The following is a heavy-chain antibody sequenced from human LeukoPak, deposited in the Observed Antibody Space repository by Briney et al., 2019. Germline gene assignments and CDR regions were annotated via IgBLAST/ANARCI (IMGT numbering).Heavy chain of an antibody. Sequence: GGSLRLSCAASGFTFSSYWMSWVRQAPGKGLEWVANIKQDGSEKYYVDSVKGRFTISRDNAKNSLYLQMNSLRAEDTAVYYCATIYFVPPEYYFDYWGQGTLVTVSS. CDR1: GFTFSSYW. CDR2: IKQDGSEK. J-gene: IGHJ4*02. CDR3: ATIYFVPPEYYFDY. V-gene: IGHV3-7*03. D-gene: IGHD2/OR15-2a*01.